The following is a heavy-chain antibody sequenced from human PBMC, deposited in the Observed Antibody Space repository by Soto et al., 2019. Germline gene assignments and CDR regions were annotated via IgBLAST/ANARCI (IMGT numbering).Heavy chain of an antibody. CDR1: GGSFSGYY. D-gene: IGHD6-19*01. CDR3: ASRGIAVAMYYFDY. Sequence: PSETLSLTCAVYGGSFSGYYWSLIRQPPGKGLEWIGEINHSGSTNYNPSLKSRVTISVDTSKNQFSLKLSSVTAADTAVYYCASRGIAVAMYYFDYWGQGTLVTVSS. V-gene: IGHV4-34*01. CDR2: INHSGST. J-gene: IGHJ4*02.